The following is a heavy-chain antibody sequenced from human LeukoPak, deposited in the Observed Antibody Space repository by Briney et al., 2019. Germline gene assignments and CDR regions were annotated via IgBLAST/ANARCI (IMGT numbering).Heavy chain of an antibody. CDR2: INPNSGGT. J-gene: IGHJ4*02. D-gene: IGHD3-22*01. Sequence: ASVKVSCKASGYTFTGYYMHWVRQAPGQGLEWMGWINPNSGGTNYAQKFQGRVTMTRDTSISTAYVELSRLRSDDTAVYYCARVVDTMIVVENYYFDYWGQGTLVTVSS. CDR1: GYTFTGYY. V-gene: IGHV1-2*02. CDR3: ARVVDTMIVVENYYFDY.